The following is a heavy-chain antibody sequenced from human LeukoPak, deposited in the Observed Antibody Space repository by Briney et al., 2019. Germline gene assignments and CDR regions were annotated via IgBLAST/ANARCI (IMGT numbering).Heavy chain of an antibody. CDR2: ISWNSGSI. Sequence: GGSLRLSCAASGFTFDDYAMHWVRHAPGKGLEWVSGISWNSGSIGYADSVKGRFTISRDNAKNSLYLQMNSLRAEDTTLYYCAKDFSDCGQGTLVTVSS. CDR1: GFTFDDYA. CDR3: AKDFSD. J-gene: IGHJ4*02. V-gene: IGHV3-9*01.